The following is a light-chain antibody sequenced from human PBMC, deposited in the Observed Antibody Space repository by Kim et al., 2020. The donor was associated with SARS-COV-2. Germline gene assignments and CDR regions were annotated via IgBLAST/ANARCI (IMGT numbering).Light chain of an antibody. Sequence: GQSITISCTGTSSDIGNYNFVSWSQQHPGKAPKLLIYDVSKRPSGVSDRFSGSKAGNTASLTISGLQAEDEADYYCSSHIGSSTWVFGGGTKLTV. CDR1: SSDIGNYNF. V-gene: IGLV2-14*02. CDR3: SSHIGSSTWV. CDR2: DVS. J-gene: IGLJ3*02.